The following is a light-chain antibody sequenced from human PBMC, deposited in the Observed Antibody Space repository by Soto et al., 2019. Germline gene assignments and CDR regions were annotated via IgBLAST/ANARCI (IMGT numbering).Light chain of an antibody. V-gene: IGKV3-11*01. CDR2: QTS. CDR3: HQRQSWPRT. CDR1: QYINTR. J-gene: IGKJ1*01. Sequence: EIVLTQSPATLSSFPGDRVTLSCRASQYINTRLAWYQHRPGQAPRLLIYQTSLRAAGIPARFSASGSGTDFTLTIPAVQPEDFALYYCHQRQSWPRTFGQGT.